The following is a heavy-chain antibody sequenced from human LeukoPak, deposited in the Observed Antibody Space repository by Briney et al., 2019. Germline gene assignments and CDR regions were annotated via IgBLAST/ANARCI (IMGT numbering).Heavy chain of an antibody. Sequence: ASVKVSCKASGYTFTSYAMHWVRQAPGQRLEWMGWINVGNGSTKYSQKFQGRVTITRDTSASTAYMELSSLRSEDTAVYYCARVASTVTTLRFDYWGQGTLVTVSS. J-gene: IGHJ4*02. V-gene: IGHV1-3*01. CDR3: ARVASTVTTLRFDY. CDR1: GYTFTSYA. CDR2: INVGNGST. D-gene: IGHD4-17*01.